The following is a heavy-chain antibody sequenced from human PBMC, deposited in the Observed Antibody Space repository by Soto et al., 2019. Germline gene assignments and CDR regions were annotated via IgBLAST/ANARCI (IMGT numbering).Heavy chain of an antibody. Sequence: PGGSLRLSCAASGFSFSNYGMHWARQAPGKGLEWVAGISFDGSNKYHADSVKSRFTISRDNSKNTLYLQMNSLRTEDTAVYYCAGGWYFFDYCGQGTLVTVSS. CDR2: ISFDGSNK. D-gene: IGHD6-19*01. CDR3: AGGWYFFDY. CDR1: GFSFSNYG. J-gene: IGHJ4*02. V-gene: IGHV3-30*03.